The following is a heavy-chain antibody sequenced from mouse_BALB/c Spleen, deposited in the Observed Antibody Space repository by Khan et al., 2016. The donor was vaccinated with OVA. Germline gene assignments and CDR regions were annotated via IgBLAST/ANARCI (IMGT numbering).Heavy chain of an antibody. D-gene: IGHD1-1*01. J-gene: IGHJ4*01. CDR3: ARQNDYGYALDY. V-gene: IGHV3-2*02. Sequence: VQLQESGPSLVKPSQSLSLTCTVTGYSITSNYAWSWIRQFPGSKLEWMGYISYSGATNYNPSLKSRISVTRDTSENQFFLQLNSVTTEDTGTYFCARQNDYGYALDYWGQGTSVTVSS. CDR2: ISYSGAT. CDR1: GYSITSNYA.